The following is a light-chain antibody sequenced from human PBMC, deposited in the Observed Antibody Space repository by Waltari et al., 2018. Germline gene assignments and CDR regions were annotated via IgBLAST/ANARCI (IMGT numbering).Light chain of an antibody. J-gene: IGKJ5*01. Sequence: AIQLTHSPSSLSASVGDRVAITCRASQGINNALAWYQQKPGKAPKLLISDASSLESGVPSRFSGSVYGTDFTLTISSLQPDDFATYYCQQFKSFLITFGQGTRLEIK. CDR2: DAS. CDR1: QGINNA. CDR3: QQFKSFLIT. V-gene: IGKV1-13*02.